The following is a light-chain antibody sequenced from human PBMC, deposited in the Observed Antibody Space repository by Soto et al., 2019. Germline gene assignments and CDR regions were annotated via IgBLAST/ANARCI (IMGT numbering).Light chain of an antibody. CDR3: QQYENLPFT. V-gene: IGKV1-33*01. CDR1: QDIHSY. Sequence: DIQMTQSPSPLSASVGDRVTITCQASQDIHSYLHWYQQKPGRAPKRLIYDASKLDIGVPSRFSGSGSGTDFSFTISNLQPEDFGTYFCQQYENLPFTFGPGTTLDVK. J-gene: IGKJ3*01. CDR2: DAS.